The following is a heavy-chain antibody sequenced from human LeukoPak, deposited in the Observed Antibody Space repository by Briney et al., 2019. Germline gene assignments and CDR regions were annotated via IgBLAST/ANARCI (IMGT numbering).Heavy chain of an antibody. V-gene: IGHV1-46*01. J-gene: IGHJ5*02. CDR3: ARDAYRDGSGSSPNWFDP. CDR1: GYTFTNYY. CDR2: INPSGGTT. D-gene: IGHD3-22*01. Sequence: ASVKVSCKTSGYTFTNYYIHWVRQAPGRGLEWMGIINPSGGTTNYAQKFQGRVTMTRDTSTSTVSMDLSSLTSDDTAIYYCARDAYRDGSGSSPNWFDPRGQGILVTVSS.